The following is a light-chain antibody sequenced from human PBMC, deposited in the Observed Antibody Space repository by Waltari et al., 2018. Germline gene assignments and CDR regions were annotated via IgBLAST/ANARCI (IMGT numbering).Light chain of an antibody. V-gene: IGLV2-23*01. CDR1: SSDVGTYNL. CDR3: CSYAGSSTYVV. Sequence: QSALTQPASVSGSPGQSITISCTGTSSDVGTYNLVSWYQQHPGKAPKLMIYEGSKRPLGVSNRFSGSKSGTTASLTISGLQAEDEAGYYCCSYAGSSTYVVFGGGTKLTVL. J-gene: IGLJ2*01. CDR2: EGS.